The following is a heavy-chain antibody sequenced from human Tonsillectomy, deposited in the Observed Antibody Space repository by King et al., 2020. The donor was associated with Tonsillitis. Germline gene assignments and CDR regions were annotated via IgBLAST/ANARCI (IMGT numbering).Heavy chain of an antibody. CDR1: GGSFSGYY. V-gene: IGHV4-34*01. D-gene: IGHD3-22*01. Sequence: VQLQQWGAGPLKPSETLSLTCAVYGGSFSGYYWSWIRQPPGKGLEWIGEINHSGSTNYNPSLKSRVTISVDTSKNQFSLKLSSVTAADTAVYYCARARGKYSSGYYDYWGQGTLVTVSS. CDR3: ARARGKYSSGYYDY. J-gene: IGHJ4*02. CDR2: INHSGST.